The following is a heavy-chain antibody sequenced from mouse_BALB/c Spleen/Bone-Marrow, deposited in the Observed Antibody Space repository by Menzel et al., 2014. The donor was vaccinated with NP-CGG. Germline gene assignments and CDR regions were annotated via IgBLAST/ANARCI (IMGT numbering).Heavy chain of an antibody. J-gene: IGHJ4*01. CDR1: GYTFTDYA. V-gene: IGHV1S137*01. D-gene: IGHD2-14*01. CDR3: ARSGKVRNAMDY. Sequence: QVQLQQSGAELVRPGVSVKISCKGSGYTFTDYAIHWVKHNHAKSLEWIGLISGYYGDAIYNQKFKGKATMTVDKSSSTAYMDLARLTSEDSAIYYCARSGKVRNAMDYWGQGTSVTVSS. CDR2: ISGYYGDA.